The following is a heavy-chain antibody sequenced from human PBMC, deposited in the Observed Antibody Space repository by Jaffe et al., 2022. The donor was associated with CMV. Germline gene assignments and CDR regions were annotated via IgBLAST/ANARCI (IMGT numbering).Heavy chain of an antibody. CDR1: GFTFSTYA. Sequence: EVQLVESGGGLVQPGGSLRLSCAASGFTFSTYAMSWVRQAPGKGLEWVSAISGSGGSTYYADSVKGRFTMSRDNSKNMMYLQMNSLRAEDTAVYYCAKDQTSYCGGDCMTPFDYWGQGTLVTVSS. D-gene: IGHD2-21*02. CDR3: AKDQTSYCGGDCMTPFDY. V-gene: IGHV3-23*04. CDR2: ISGSGGST. J-gene: IGHJ4*02.